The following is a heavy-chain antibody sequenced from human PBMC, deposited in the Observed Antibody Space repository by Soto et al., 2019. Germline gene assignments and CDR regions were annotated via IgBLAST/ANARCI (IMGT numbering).Heavy chain of an antibody. V-gene: IGHV3-23*01. Sequence: GGSLRLSCAASGFTFSSYAMSWVRQAPGKGLEWVSAISGSGGGTYYADSVKGRFTISRDNSKNTLYLQMNSLRAEDTAVYYCAKDGVRXTMIVVVITTTPYYFDYWGQGTLVTVSS. CDR1: GFTFSSYA. CDR3: AKDGVRXTMIVVVITTTPYYFDY. D-gene: IGHD3-22*01. J-gene: IGHJ4*02. CDR2: ISGSGGGT.